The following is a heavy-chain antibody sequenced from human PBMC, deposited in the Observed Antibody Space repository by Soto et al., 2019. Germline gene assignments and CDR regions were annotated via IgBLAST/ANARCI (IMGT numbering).Heavy chain of an antibody. CDR3: ARLGWELLSGRRYFDY. CDR1: GYTFSDFA. J-gene: IGHJ4*01. CDR2: ISPYTGKT. Sequence: QVLLVQSGSEVKKPGASMKVYCQTSGYTFSDFALTWVRQVPDNGLEWLGWISPYTGKTNYAQRVHDRVALTTATSTRTAYLELRSLTYDDTAVYYCARLGWELLSGRRYFDYWGHGTLVTVSS. D-gene: IGHD1-26*01. V-gene: IGHV1-18*04.